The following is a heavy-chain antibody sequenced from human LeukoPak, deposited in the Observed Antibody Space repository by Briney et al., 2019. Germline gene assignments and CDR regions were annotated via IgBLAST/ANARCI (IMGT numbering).Heavy chain of an antibody. D-gene: IGHD3-22*01. Sequence: SETLSLTCAVSGGSISSGGYSWSWIRQPPGKGLEWIGHIYHSGSTYYNPSLKSRVAISVDRSKNQFSLKLSSVTAADTAVYYCARDRDYYDSSGYTGPGAFDIWGQGTMVTVSS. J-gene: IGHJ3*02. CDR2: IYHSGST. CDR3: ARDRDYYDSSGYTGPGAFDI. CDR1: GGSISSGGYS. V-gene: IGHV4-30-2*01.